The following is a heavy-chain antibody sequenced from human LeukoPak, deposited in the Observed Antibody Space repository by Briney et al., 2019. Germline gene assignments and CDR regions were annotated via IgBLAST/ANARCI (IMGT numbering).Heavy chain of an antibody. CDR2: IYYSGST. D-gene: IGHD3-16*01. V-gene: IGHV4-30-4*01. CDR1: GGSISSGDYY. CDR3: ARDWGRGLDAFDI. Sequence: PSQTLFLTCTVSGGSISSGDYYWSWIRQPPGKGLEWIGYIYYSGSTYYNPSLKSRVTISVDTSKNQFSLKLSSVTAADTAVYYCARDWGRGLDAFDIWGQGTMVTVSS. J-gene: IGHJ3*02.